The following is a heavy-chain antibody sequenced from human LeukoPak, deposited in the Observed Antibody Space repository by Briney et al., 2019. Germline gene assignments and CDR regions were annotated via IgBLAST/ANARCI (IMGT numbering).Heavy chain of an antibody. CDR2: ISSSGSTI. J-gene: IGHJ4*02. CDR3: ARERISGSYYGVFYFDY. Sequence: GGSLRLSCAASGFTFSSYEMNWVRQAPGKGLEWVSYISSSGSTIYYADSVKGRFTISRDNAKNSLYLQMNSLRAEDTAVYYCARERISGSYYGVFYFDYWGQGTLVTVSS. CDR1: GFTFSSYE. D-gene: IGHD1-26*01. V-gene: IGHV3-48*03.